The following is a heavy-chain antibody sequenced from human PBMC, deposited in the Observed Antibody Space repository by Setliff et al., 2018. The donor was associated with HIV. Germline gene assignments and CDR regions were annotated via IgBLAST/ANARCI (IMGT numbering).Heavy chain of an antibody. V-gene: IGHV4-31*03. CDR3: ARGTLYSSGWGYFYYYMDV. CDR2: IYYIGNT. J-gene: IGHJ6*03. Sequence: SETLSLTCTVSGGSISGGGYYWSWIRQHPGKGLDWIGNIYYIGNTDYNPSLKSRVTISVDTSKNQFSLNLSSVTAADTAMYYCARGTLYSSGWGYFYYYMDVWGKGTTVTVSS. D-gene: IGHD3-22*01. CDR1: GGSISGGGYY.